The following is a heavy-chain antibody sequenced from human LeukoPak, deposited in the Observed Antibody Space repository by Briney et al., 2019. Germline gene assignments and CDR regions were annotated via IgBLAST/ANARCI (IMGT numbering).Heavy chain of an antibody. J-gene: IGHJ4*02. V-gene: IGHV4-61*01. D-gene: IGHD4-17*01. CDR1: GGPVRSGSYY. Sequence: SETLSLTCTVSGGPVRSGSYYWSWIRPPPGKGLEWIGYIYFTGGTTYNPSLNSRVTISVDTSKNKFSLKLSSVTAADTAVYYCARVPISTTARGYFDYWGQGTLVTVSS. CDR3: ARVPISTTARGYFDY. CDR2: IYFTGGT.